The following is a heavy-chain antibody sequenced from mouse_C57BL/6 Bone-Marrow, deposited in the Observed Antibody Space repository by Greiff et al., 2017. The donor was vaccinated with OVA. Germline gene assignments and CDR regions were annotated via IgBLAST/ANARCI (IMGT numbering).Heavy chain of an antibody. Sequence: QVQLQQSGAELAKPGASVKLSCKASGYTFTSYWMHWVKQRPGQGLEWIGYINPSSGYTKYNQKFKDKATLTADKSSSTAYMQLSSLTYEDSAVYYCANYGSSIYCYFDVWGTGTTVTVSS. CDR1: GYTFTSYW. CDR2: INPSSGYT. D-gene: IGHD1-1*01. CDR3: ANYGSSIYCYFDV. V-gene: IGHV1-7*01. J-gene: IGHJ1*03.